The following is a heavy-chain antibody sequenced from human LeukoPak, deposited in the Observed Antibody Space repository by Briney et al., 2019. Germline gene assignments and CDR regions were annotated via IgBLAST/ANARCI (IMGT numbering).Heavy chain of an antibody. J-gene: IGHJ2*01. CDR3: ARVVVAAGLTWYFDL. CDR2: IYFNGST. Sequence: SETLSLTCTVSGGSIGSSGYYWVWIRQPPGKGLEWVANIYFNGSTYYNPSLKSRVTISLDTSKNQFSLKLSSVTAADTAVYYCARVVVAAGLTWYFDLWGRGTLVTVSS. D-gene: IGHD2-2*01. CDR1: GGSIGSSGYY. V-gene: IGHV4-39*07.